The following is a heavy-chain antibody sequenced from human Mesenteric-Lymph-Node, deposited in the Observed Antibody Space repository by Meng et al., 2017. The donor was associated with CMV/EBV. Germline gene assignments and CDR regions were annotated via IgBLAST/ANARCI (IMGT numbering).Heavy chain of an antibody. J-gene: IGHJ4*02. CDR3: ASRNLGSFDY. V-gene: IGHV4-4*02. CDR2: IYYTGST. Sequence: LTCAVSGDSNSRSNWWSWVRQPPGKGLEWIGEIYYTGSTNYYPSLKSRVTISVDKSKNQFSLKVSSVTAADTAVYYCASRNLGSFDYWGQGTLVTVSS. CDR1: GDSNSRSNW. D-gene: IGHD3-10*01.